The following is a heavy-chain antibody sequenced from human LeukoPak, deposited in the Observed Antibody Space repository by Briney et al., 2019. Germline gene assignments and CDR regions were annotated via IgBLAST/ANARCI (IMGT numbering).Heavy chain of an antibody. V-gene: IGHV3-21*01. J-gene: IGHJ2*01. CDR3: AKALGWFFDL. CDR1: GFTFTTYS. CDR2: ISATSSHI. Sequence: GGSLRLSCAASGFTFTTYSMNWVRQAPGKGLEWVSSISATSSHIYHAGPVKGRFTTSRDNAKNSLFLQMNSLRVEDTAVYYCAKALGWFFDLWGRGTLVTVSS.